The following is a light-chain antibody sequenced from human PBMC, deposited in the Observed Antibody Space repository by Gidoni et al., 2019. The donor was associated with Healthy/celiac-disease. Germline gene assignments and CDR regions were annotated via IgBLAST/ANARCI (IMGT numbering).Light chain of an antibody. J-gene: IGKJ5*01. CDR3: QQSYSTPRVT. CDR2: AAS. V-gene: IGKV1-39*01. Sequence: DIQMTQSASSLSASVGDRVTITCRASQSISSYLNWYQQKPGKAPKLLLYAASSLQSGVPSRFSVSGSGTDFTLTISSLQPEDFATYYCQQSYSTPRVTFGQGTRLEIK. CDR1: QSISSY.